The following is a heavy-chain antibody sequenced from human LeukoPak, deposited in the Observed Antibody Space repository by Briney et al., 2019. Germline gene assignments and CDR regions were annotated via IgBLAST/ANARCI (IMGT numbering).Heavy chain of an antibody. CDR3: ARDSSYTVTTYEGFDY. J-gene: IGHJ4*02. CDR2: ISSSNRFI. V-gene: IGHV3-21*01. D-gene: IGHD4-11*01. Sequence: GGSLRLSCAASGFTFSSHTMNWVRQAPGKGLEWVSSISSSNRFIYYADSVKGRFTISRDNAKNSLYLQMNSLRAEDTAIYYCARDSSYTVTTYEGFDYWGQGSLVTVSS. CDR1: GFTFSSHT.